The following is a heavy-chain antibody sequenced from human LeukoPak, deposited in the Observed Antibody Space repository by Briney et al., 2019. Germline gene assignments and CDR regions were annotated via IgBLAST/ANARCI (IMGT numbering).Heavy chain of an antibody. V-gene: IGHV3-66*03. J-gene: IGHJ6*03. CDR2: TYSNGRT. CDR3: TRVVTVASSERRPGYYYMDV. D-gene: IGHD1-1*01. Sequence: GGSLRLSCAASGFTVSSNYMSWVRQAPGKGLEWVSVTYSNGRTYYADSVKGRFTISRDISKNTLYLQMNSLRAEDTAVYYCTRVVTVASSERRPGYYYMDVWGKGTTVTVSS. CDR1: GFTVSSNY.